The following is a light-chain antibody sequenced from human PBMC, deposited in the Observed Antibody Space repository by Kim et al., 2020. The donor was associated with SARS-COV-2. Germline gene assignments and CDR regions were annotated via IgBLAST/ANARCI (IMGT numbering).Light chain of an antibody. CDR3: QQTYS. V-gene: IGKV1-39*01. CDR1: QTTHND. Sequence: LSASLRDTVTITCRTSQTTHNDLNWYQQQPGKAPWLLIYAASGLHSGVSSRFSGSGSGADFTLTISSLQPEDSATYYCQQTYSIGQGTRLEIK. J-gene: IGKJ5*01. CDR2: AAS.